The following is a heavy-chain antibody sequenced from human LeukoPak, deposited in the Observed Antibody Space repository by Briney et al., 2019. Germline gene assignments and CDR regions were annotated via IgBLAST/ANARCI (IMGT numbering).Heavy chain of an antibody. Sequence: GGSLRLSCAASGFAFSSYSMNWVRQAPGKGLEWVSYISSSSSTIYYADTVKGRFTISRDNAKNSLYLQMNSLRAEDTAVYYCARETYSSYFDYWGQGTLVTVSS. CDR1: GFAFSSYS. CDR3: ARETYSSYFDY. D-gene: IGHD6-13*01. J-gene: IGHJ4*02. CDR2: ISSSSSTI. V-gene: IGHV3-48*04.